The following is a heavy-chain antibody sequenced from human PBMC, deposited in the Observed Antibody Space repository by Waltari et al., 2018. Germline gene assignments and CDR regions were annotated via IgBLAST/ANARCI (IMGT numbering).Heavy chain of an antibody. CDR1: GGSIRRGGYP. D-gene: IGHD6-13*01. V-gene: IGHV4-30-2*01. J-gene: IGHJ4*02. Sequence: QLQLQESGSGLVKPSQTLSLTCAVSGGSIRRGGYPWSWIRPPPGKGLEWIGYIYHSGSTYYNPSLKSRVTISVDRSKNQFSLKLSSVTAADTAVYYCARRGPSSSWYGYYFDYWGQGTLVTVSS. CDR3: ARRGPSSSWYGYYFDY. CDR2: IYHSGST.